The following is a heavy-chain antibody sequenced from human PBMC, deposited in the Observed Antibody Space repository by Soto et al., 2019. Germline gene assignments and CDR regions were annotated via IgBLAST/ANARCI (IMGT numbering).Heavy chain of an antibody. CDR2: INPNSGGT. J-gene: IGHJ6*03. D-gene: IGHD6-13*01. V-gene: IGHV1-2*04. CDR3: ARSAAAGSSYYYYYMDV. CDR1: GYTFTGYY. Sequence: ASVKVSCKASGYTFTGYYMHWVRQAPGQGLEWMGWINPNSGGTNYAQKFQGWVTMTRDTSISTAYMELSRLRSDDTAVYYCARSAAAGSSYYYYYMDVWGKGTTVTVSS.